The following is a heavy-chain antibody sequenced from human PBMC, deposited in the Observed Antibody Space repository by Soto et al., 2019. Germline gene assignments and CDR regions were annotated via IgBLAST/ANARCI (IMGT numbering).Heavy chain of an antibody. D-gene: IGHD5-12*01. V-gene: IGHV1-69*01. CDR2: IIPIIGTA. J-gene: IGHJ4*02. Sequence: QVQLVQSGAEVKKPGSSVKVSCKASGGTFNNYAISWVRQAPGQGLEWMGGIIPIIGTADYAHKFQGRLAGGAGESTGTNFLALGRSGTENPALYFRARGGLDIVGTAALDYWGQGTVVTVSS. CDR3: ARGGLDIVGTAALDY. CDR1: GGTFNNYA.